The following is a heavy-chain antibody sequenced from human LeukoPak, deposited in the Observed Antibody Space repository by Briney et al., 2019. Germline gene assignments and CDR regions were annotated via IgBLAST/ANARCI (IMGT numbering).Heavy chain of an antibody. Sequence: PSETLSLTCTVSGGSVNSSPFYWSWIRQPPGKGLEWIGEINHSGSTNYNPSLKSRVTISVDTSKNQFSLKLSSVPAADTAVYCCARMGRRPLPQYQLLQRGSNWFDPWGQGTLVTVSS. V-gene: IGHV4-34*01. CDR1: GGSVNSSPFY. J-gene: IGHJ5*02. D-gene: IGHD2-2*01. CDR2: INHSGST. CDR3: ARMGRRPLPQYQLLQRGSNWFDP.